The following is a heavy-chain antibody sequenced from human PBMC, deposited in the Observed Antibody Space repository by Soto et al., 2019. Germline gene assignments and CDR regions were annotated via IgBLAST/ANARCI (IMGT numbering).Heavy chain of an antibody. J-gene: IGHJ4*02. CDR3: AREYANSPEAFDY. D-gene: IGHD2-2*01. CDR1: GDSVNSDYYY. CDR2: IYSSGRT. V-gene: IGHV4-61*01. Sequence: NPSETLSLTCSVSGDSVNSDYYYWTWIRQPPGKGLEWIGYIYSSGRTNYNPSLRSRVTISLDTSRNQFSLKLSSVTAADTAVFYCAREYANSPEAFDYWGRGTLVTVSS.